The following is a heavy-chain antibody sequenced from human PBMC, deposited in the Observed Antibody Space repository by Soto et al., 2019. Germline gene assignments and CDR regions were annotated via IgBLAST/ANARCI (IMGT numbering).Heavy chain of an antibody. D-gene: IGHD5-18*01. CDR2: IIPIFGTA. CDR1: GGTFSSYA. J-gene: IGHJ5*02. V-gene: IGHV1-69*13. Sequence: GASVKVSCKASGGTFSSYAISWVRQAPGQGLEWMGGIIPIFGTANYAQKFQGRVTITADESTRTAYMELSRLRSEDTAVYYCARDWTRRGYSYDWFDPWGPGTMVTVYS. CDR3: ARDWTRRGYSYDWFDP.